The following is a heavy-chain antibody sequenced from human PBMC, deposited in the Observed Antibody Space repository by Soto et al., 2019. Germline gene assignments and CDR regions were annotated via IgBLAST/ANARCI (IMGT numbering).Heavy chain of an antibody. CDR1: GFTFTSSA. J-gene: IGHJ6*02. CDR3: AAVGGTGTFNGMDV. V-gene: IGHV1-58*01. Sequence: ASVKVSCKASGFTFTSSAVQWVRQARGQRLEWIGWIVVGSGNTNYAQKFQERVTITRDMSTSTACMELSSLRSEDTAVYYCAAVGGTGTFNGMDVWGQGTTVTVSS. CDR2: IVVGSGNT. D-gene: IGHD1-1*01.